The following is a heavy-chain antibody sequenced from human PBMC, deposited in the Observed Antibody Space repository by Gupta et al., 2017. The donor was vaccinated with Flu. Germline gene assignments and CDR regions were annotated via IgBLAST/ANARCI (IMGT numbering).Heavy chain of an antibody. CDR3: ARTSSFDY. CDR1: A. Sequence: AMNWVRQAPGKGLEWVAVISYDGSNKYYAYSVKGRFTISRDNSNNNMYLQMNSLRAEDTAVYYCARTSSFDYWGQGTLVTVSS. V-gene: IGHV3-30-3*01. J-gene: IGHJ4*02. CDR2: ISYDGSNK.